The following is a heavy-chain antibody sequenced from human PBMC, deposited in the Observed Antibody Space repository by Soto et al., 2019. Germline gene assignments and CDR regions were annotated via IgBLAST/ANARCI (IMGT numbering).Heavy chain of an antibody. CDR2: IYYSGST. CDR1: GGSVSSGSYY. J-gene: IGHJ5*02. Sequence: PSETLSLTCTVSGGSVSSGSYYWSWIRQPPGKGLEWIGYIYYSGSTNYNPSLKSRVTISVDTSKNQFSLKLSSVTAADTAVYYCARGAMIVTTWGQGTLVTVSS. D-gene: IGHD3-22*01. CDR3: ARGAMIVTT. V-gene: IGHV4-61*01.